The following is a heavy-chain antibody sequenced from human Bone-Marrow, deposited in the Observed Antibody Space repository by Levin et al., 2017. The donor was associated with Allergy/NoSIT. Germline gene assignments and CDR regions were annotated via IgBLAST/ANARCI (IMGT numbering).Heavy chain of an antibody. J-gene: IGHJ4*02. D-gene: IGHD1-26*01. CDR1: GFTFSSYG. CDR3: AKDESPLGELLDY. Sequence: GGSLRLSCAASGFTFSSYGMHWVRQAPGKGLEWVALISYDGSNKYYADSVKGRFTISRDNSKNTLYLQMNSLRAEDTAVYYCAKDESPLGELLDYWGQGILVTVSS. V-gene: IGHV3-30*18. CDR2: ISYDGSNK.